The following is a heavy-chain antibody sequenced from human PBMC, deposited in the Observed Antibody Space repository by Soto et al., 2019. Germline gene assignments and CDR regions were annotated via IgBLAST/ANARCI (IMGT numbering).Heavy chain of an antibody. J-gene: IGHJ4*02. Sequence: QVQLQQWGAGLLKPSETLSLTCAVYGGSFSGYYWSWIRQPPGKGLEWIGEINHSGSTNYNPSLRCGXPIEVDTPKTXXAXKXVSVTPADTAVYYCARGGHDLKAGCSSTSCYAEFDYWGQGTLVTVSS. CDR1: GGSFSGYY. CDR2: INHSGST. D-gene: IGHD2-2*01. V-gene: IGHV4-34*01. CDR3: ARGGHDLKAGCSSTSCYAEFDY.